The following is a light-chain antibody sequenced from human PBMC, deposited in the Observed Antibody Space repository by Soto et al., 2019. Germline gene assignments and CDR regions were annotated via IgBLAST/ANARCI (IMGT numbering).Light chain of an antibody. CDR1: QSVGSN. V-gene: IGKV3-15*01. CDR3: QQYNNWPPRIT. CDR2: GAS. J-gene: IGKJ5*01. Sequence: EIVMTQSPATLSVSPGERATLSCRANQSVGSNLAWYQQKPGQAPRLLIYGASTRATGIPARFSGSGSGTEFTLTICSLQSEDFAVYYCQQYNNWPPRITFGEGTRLEIK.